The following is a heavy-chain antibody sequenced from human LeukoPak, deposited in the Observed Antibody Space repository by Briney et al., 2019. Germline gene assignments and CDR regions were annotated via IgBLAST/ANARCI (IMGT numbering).Heavy chain of an antibody. CDR3: TRGPIQLWIHNAMDV. J-gene: IGHJ6*02. Sequence: GGSLRLSCTPSGFTFGDHAMSGVRQAPGKGVEWVGFIRSRAYRGTTEYAASVKDRLIISREESRNIAYLQMNSLRIEDTAVYYCTRGPIQLWIHNAMDVWGQGTTVIVSS. CDR1: GFTFGDHA. CDR2: IRSRAYRGTT. V-gene: IGHV3-49*04. D-gene: IGHD5-18*01.